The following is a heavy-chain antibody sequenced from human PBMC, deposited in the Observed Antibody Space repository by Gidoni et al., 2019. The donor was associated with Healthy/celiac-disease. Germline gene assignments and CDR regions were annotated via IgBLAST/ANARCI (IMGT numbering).Heavy chain of an antibody. J-gene: IGHJ6*02. D-gene: IGHD3-10*01. CDR1: GGSFSGYY. CDR2: INHSGST. Sequence: QVQLQQWGAGLLKPSETLSLTCAVYGGSFSGYYWSWIRQPPGKGLEWSGEINHSGSTNYNPSLKSRVTISVDTSKNQFSLKLSSVTAADTAVYYCAREGGTMVRGADTGYYYYGMDVWGQGTTVTVSS. CDR3: AREGGTMVRGADTGYYYYGMDV. V-gene: IGHV4-34*01.